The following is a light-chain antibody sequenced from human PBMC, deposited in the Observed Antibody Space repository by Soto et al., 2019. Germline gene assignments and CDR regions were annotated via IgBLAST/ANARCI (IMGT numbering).Light chain of an antibody. V-gene: IGKV1-5*01. J-gene: IGKJ1*01. CDR2: DAS. CDR1: QSISRG. Sequence: DIQMTQSPSTPSFSVGDRVTITFRASQSISRGLAWYQQKPGKAPNLLIYDASTLESGVPSRFSGSGSGTEFTLTISCLHPDDFATYYCQHYSSVWAFGQGTKVDIK. CDR3: QHYSSVWA.